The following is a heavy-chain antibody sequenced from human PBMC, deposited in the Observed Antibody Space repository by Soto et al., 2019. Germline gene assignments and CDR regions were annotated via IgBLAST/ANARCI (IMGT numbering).Heavy chain of an antibody. J-gene: IGHJ5*02. CDR2: INHSGST. V-gene: IGHV4-34*01. Sequence: QVQLQQWGAGLLKPSETLSLTCAVYGGSFSGYYWSWIRQPPGKGLEWIGEINHSGSTNYNPSLKSRVTISVDTSKNQFSLKLSSVTAADTAVYYCARGELARTWFDPWGQGTLVTVSS. CDR3: ARGELARTWFDP. D-gene: IGHD6-19*01. CDR1: GGSFSGYY.